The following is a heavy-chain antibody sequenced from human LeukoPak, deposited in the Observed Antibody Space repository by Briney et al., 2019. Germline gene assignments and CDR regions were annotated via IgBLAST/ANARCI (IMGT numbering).Heavy chain of an antibody. Sequence: SETLSLTCTVSGDSISSYYWSWIRQPPGKGLEWIGYIYYSGSTNYNPSLMSRVTISRDTSKNQFSLNLASVTAADTAVYYCAKDWSIFGARDWFDPWGQGTLVTVSS. CDR3: AKDWSIFGARDWFDP. J-gene: IGHJ5*02. V-gene: IGHV4-59*12. CDR1: GDSISSYY. CDR2: IYYSGST. D-gene: IGHD3-3*01.